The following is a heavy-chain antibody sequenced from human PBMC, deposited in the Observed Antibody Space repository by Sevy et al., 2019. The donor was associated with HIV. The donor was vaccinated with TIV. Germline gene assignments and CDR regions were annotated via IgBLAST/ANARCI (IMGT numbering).Heavy chain of an antibody. CDR2: IYYSGST. J-gene: IGHJ4*02. CDR1: GVSISGTRHY. V-gene: IGHV4-39*01. CDR3: ARGIDYDHICGTYRDY. D-gene: IGHD3-16*02. Sequence: SETLSLICAVSGVSISGTRHYWGWIRQPPGKGLEWIGSIYYSGSTYYNPSVKSRVTISIDTSKNQFSLRLSSVTAADTAVYYCARGIDYDHICGTYRDYWGQGILVTVSS.